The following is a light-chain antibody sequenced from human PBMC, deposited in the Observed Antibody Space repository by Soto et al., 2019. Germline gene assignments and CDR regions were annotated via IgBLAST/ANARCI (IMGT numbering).Light chain of an antibody. V-gene: IGKV1-39*01. CDR3: QQTLNVPFT. Sequence: DIQMTQSPSSLSASVRDRVTITCRASQRIDTYLNWYQQHPGKPPQLLIYTASNLQSGVPSRFSSSGSWTEFTLTIISLHPEYFATYYCQQTLNVPFTFGPGTRVDIK. CDR1: QRIDTY. CDR2: TAS. J-gene: IGKJ3*01.